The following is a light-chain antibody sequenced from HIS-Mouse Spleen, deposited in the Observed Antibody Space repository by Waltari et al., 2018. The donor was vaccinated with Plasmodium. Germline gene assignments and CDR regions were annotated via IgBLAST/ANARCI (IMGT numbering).Light chain of an antibody. Sequence: DIQMTQSPSTLSASVGDRVTITCRASQSISSWLAWYQQKPGKAPKLLIYKASSVESGVPSRFSGSGSGTEFTLTISSLQPDDLATYYCQQYNSYSWTFGQGTKVEIK. J-gene: IGKJ1*01. CDR1: QSISSW. CDR2: KAS. V-gene: IGKV1-5*03. CDR3: QQYNSYSWT.